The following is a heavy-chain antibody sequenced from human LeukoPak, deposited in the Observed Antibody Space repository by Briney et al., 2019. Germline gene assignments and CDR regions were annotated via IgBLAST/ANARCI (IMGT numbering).Heavy chain of an antibody. V-gene: IGHV3-48*01. CDR3: ARKKGGFLAKNYLDY. Sequence: GGSLRLSCAASGFTFSSYSMNWVRQAPGKGLEWVSYISSSSSTIYYADSVKGRFTISRDNAKNSLYLQMNSLRAGDTAVYYCARKKGGFLAKNYLDYWGQGTLVTVSS. CDR1: GFTFSSYS. D-gene: IGHD2/OR15-2a*01. CDR2: ISSSSSTI. J-gene: IGHJ4*02.